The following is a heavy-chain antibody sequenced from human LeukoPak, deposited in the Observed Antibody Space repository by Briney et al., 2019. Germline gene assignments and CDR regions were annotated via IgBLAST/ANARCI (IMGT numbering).Heavy chain of an antibody. CDR1: GYSISSGYY. J-gene: IGHJ4*02. D-gene: IGHD3-10*01. CDR2: IYHSGST. Sequence: SETLSLTCTVSGYSISSGYYWGWIRQPPGKGLEWIGSIYHSGSTNYNPSLKSRVTISVDTSKNQFSLKLSSVTAADTAVYYCARVLWFGELPPEYYFDYWGQGTLVTVSS. CDR3: ARVLWFGELPPEYYFDY. V-gene: IGHV4-38-2*02.